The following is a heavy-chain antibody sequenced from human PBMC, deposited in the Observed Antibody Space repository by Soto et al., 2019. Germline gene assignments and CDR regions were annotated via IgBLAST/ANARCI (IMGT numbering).Heavy chain of an antibody. J-gene: IGHJ3*02. CDR3: ARILGYCSSTSCSDAFDI. V-gene: IGHV1-18*01. Sequence: ASVKVSCKASGYTFTSYGISWVRQAPGQGLEWMGWISAYNGNTNYAQKLQGRVTMTTDTSTSTAYMELRSLRSDDTAVYYCARILGYCSSTSCSDAFDIWGQGTMVTVS. CDR2: ISAYNGNT. D-gene: IGHD2-2*01. CDR1: GYTFTSYG.